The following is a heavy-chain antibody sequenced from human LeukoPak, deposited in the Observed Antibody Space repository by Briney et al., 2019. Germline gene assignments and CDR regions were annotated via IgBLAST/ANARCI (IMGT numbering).Heavy chain of an antibody. CDR3: AKTDGSGRYYYFDY. CDR2: ISGSGGST. CDR1: GFTVSSNY. D-gene: IGHD3-10*01. Sequence: GGSLRLSCAASGFTVSSNYMSWVRQAPGKGLEWVSAISGSGGSTYYTDSVKGRFTISRDNSKNTLYLQMNSLRAEDTAVYYCAKTDGSGRYYYFDYWGQGTLVTVSS. J-gene: IGHJ4*02. V-gene: IGHV3-23*01.